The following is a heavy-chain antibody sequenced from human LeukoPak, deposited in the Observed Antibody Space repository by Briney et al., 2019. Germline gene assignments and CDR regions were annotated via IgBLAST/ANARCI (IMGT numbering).Heavy chain of an antibody. J-gene: IGHJ4*02. D-gene: IGHD5-18*01. V-gene: IGHV1-69*13. CDR3: ARGGRYSYGPVDY. CDR2: IIPILGTA. CDR1: GGTFSSYA. Sequence: SVKVSCKASGGTFSSYAISWVRQAPGQGLEWMGGIIPILGTANYAQKFQGRVTITADESTSTAYMELSSLRSEDTAVYYCARGGRYSYGPVDYWGQGTLVTVSS.